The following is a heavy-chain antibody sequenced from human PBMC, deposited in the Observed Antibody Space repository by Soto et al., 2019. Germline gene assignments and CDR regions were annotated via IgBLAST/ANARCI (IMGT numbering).Heavy chain of an antibody. CDR3: ATMGFCGPGCYSFDY. V-gene: IGHV1-24*01. D-gene: IGHD2-21*02. Sequence: GASVKVSCKVSGYTLSELAIHWVRQAPGKGFEWMGGFDPEGGDTIYAQKFQGRVTMTSDTSTETAYMELESLTSEDTAFYYCATMGFCGPGCYSFDYWGQGTLVTVSS. CDR1: GYTLSELA. CDR2: FDPEGGDT. J-gene: IGHJ4*02.